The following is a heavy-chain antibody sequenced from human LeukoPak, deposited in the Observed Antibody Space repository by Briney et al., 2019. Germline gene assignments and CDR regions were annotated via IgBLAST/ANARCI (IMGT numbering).Heavy chain of an antibody. CDR3: AKDAFPDRRITMVRGAPGARGAFDY. D-gene: IGHD3-10*01. J-gene: IGHJ4*02. V-gene: IGHV3-23*01. CDR2: ISGSGGST. CDR1: GFTFSSYG. Sequence: PGGSLRLSCAASGFTFSSYGMSWVRQAPGKGLEWVSAISGSGGSTYYADSVKGRFTISRDNSKNTLYLQMTSLRAEDTAVYYCAKDAFPDRRITMVRGAPGARGAFDYWGQGTLVTVSS.